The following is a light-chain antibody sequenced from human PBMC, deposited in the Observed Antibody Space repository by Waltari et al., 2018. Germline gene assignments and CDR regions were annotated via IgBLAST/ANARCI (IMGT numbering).Light chain of an antibody. CDR3: QQYNTYSS. V-gene: IGKV1-5*03. Sequence: DIQMTKYPSSLSASVGARVTITCRASQSISTWLAWYQQKPGKAPILLIYKASILKSGVPSRFSGSGSGTQFTLTISSLQPGDFATYYCQQYNTYSSFGQGTKLEIK. J-gene: IGKJ2*01. CDR1: QSISTW. CDR2: KAS.